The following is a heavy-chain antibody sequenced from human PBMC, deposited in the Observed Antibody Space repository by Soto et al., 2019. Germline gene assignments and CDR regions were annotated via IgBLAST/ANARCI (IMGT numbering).Heavy chain of an antibody. CDR2: ISYDGSNK. V-gene: IGHV3-30-3*01. J-gene: IGHJ4*02. CDR1: GFTFSSYA. D-gene: IGHD6-13*01. Sequence: GGSLRLSCAASGFTFSSYAMHWVRQAPGKGLEWVAVISYDGSNKYYADSVKGRFTISRDNSKNTLYLQMNSLRAEDTAVYYCARDPPVASSSWYNIDYWGQGTLVTVSS. CDR3: ARDPPVASSSWYNIDY.